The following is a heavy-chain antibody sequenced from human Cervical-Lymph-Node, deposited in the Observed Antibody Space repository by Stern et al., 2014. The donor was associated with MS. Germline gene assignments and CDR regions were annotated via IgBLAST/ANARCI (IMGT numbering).Heavy chain of an antibody. CDR1: GYNFFSYG. D-gene: IGHD6-19*01. CDR2: IGGLDGNT. V-gene: IGHV1-18*01. Sequence: QDQLVQSGAEVRQPGASVQVSCKAYGYNFFSYGISWVRQAPGQGLEWMGWIGGLDGNTNYAQRLQGRVSMTRDASTNTAYMELRSLRSDDTAVYYCTKGRGASAWYPLDHWGQGTLVTVSS. J-gene: IGHJ4*02. CDR3: TKGRGASAWYPLDH.